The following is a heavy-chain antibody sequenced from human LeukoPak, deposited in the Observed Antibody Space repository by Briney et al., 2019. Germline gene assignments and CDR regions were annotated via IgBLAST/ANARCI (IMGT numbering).Heavy chain of an antibody. CDR2: VSGNGDST. V-gene: IGHV3-23*01. Sequence: PGGSLRLSCAASGFTFSTYAMGWVRQAPGKGLEWLSGVSGNGDSTYYADSVKGQFTISRDNSKNTLYLQMNSLRAGDTALYFCARESLGASRFDSWGQGTLVTVSS. D-gene: IGHD1-26*01. CDR3: ARESLGASRFDS. CDR1: GFTFSTYA. J-gene: IGHJ4*02.